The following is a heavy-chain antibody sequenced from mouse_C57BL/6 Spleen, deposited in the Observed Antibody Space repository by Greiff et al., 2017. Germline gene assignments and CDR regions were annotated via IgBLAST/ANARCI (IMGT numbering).Heavy chain of an antibody. V-gene: IGHV1-81*01. CDR2: IYPRSGNT. Sequence: QVQLQQSGAELARPGASVKLSCKASGYTFTSYGISWVKQRTGQGLEWIGEIYPRSGNTYYNEKFKGKASLTADKSSSTAYMELRSLTSEDSAVYICARSRDYYGSSYGAMDYWGQGTSVTVSS. CDR1: GYTFTSYG. D-gene: IGHD1-1*01. CDR3: ARSRDYYGSSYGAMDY. J-gene: IGHJ4*01.